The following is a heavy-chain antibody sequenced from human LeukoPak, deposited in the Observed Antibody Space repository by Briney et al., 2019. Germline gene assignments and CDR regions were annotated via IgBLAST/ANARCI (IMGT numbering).Heavy chain of an antibody. Sequence: ASVKVSCKASGYTFTGYYMHWVRQAPGRGLEWMGWINPNSGGTNYAQKFQGWVTMTRDTSISTAYMELSRLRSDDTAVYYCAREPHYCSSTSCPDGNYYYYGMDVWGKGTTVTVSS. CDR3: AREPHYCSSTSCPDGNYYYYGMDV. CDR1: GYTFTGYY. D-gene: IGHD2-2*01. V-gene: IGHV1-2*04. CDR2: INPNSGGT. J-gene: IGHJ6*04.